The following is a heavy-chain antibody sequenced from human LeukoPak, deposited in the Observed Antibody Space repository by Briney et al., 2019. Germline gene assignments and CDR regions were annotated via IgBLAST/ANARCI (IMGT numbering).Heavy chain of an antibody. V-gene: IGHV4-59*01. Sequence: PSETLSLTCTVSGVSISSYYWSWIRQPPGKGLEWIGYIYYSGSTNYNPSLKSRVTISVDTSKNQFSLKLSSVTAADTAVYYCARRAGDYWGQGTLVTVSS. J-gene: IGHJ4*02. D-gene: IGHD6-13*01. CDR3: ARRAGDY. CDR2: IYYSGST. CDR1: GVSISSYY.